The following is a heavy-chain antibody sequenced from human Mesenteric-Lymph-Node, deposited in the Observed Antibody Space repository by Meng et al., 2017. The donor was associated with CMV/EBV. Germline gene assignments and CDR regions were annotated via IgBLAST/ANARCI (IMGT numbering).Heavy chain of an antibody. CDR3: AKSYESAIHCFDS. CDR1: VFPFRTYD. V-gene: IGHV3-30*02. Sequence: GESLKISCGTSVFPFRTYDMHWIRQTPGKGLEWVATIYYDGSNKNHADSVKGRFTIFRDNSNNTLYLQMTSLRIEDTAVYYCAKSYESAIHCFDSWGQGTQVTVSS. CDR2: IYYDGSNK. D-gene: IGHD3-16*01. J-gene: IGHJ5*01.